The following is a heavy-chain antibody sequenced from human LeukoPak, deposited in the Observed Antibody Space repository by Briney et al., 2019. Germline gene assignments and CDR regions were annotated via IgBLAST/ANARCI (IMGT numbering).Heavy chain of an antibody. V-gene: IGHV3-23*05. D-gene: IGHD5-18*01. CDR1: GFTFSSYA. Sequence: GGSLRLSCAASGFTFSSYAMSWVRQAPGKGLEWVSLISTSSRTHYADSMKGRFTISRDNSRNTLYLQINSLRAEDTAIYYCARSFGYGVDAFDIWGQGTMVTVSS. J-gene: IGHJ3*02. CDR3: ARSFGYGVDAFDI. CDR2: ISTSSRT.